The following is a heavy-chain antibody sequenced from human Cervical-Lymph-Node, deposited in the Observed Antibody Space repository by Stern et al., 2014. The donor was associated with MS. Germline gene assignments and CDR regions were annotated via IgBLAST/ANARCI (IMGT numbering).Heavy chain of an antibody. CDR1: GFTFSSYS. CDR2: ISSSSSYI. V-gene: IGHV3-21*01. CDR3: ARDDHYYDSSGYV. J-gene: IGHJ4*02. Sequence: EVQLAESGGGLVKPGGSLRLSCAASGFTFSSYSMNWVRQAPGKGLARVSSISSSSSYIYYADSVKGQFTLFRDNANNYQYLPINSLRAEDTAVYYCARDDHYYDSSGYVWGQGTLVTVSS. D-gene: IGHD3-22*01.